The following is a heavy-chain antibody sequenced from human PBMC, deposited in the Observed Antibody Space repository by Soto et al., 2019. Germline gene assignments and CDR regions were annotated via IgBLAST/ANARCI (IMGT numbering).Heavy chain of an antibody. CDR3: ARGGIMITFGSFDY. V-gene: IGHV3-64*01. D-gene: IGHD3-16*01. CDR2: ISSNGGST. Sequence: GGSLRLSCAASGFTFSSYAMHWVRQAPGKGLEYVSAISSNGGSTYYANSVKGRFTISRDNSKNTLYLQMGSLRAEDMAVYYCARGGIMITFGSFDYWGQGTLVTVSS. J-gene: IGHJ4*02. CDR1: GFTFSSYA.